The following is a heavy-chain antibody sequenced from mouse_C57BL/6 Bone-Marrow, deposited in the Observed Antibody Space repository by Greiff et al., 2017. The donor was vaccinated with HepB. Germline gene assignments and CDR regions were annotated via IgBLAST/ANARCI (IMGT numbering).Heavy chain of an antibody. J-gene: IGHJ4*01. CDR3: ARGGDGYPYYYAMDY. D-gene: IGHD2-3*01. CDR1: GYTFTTYP. V-gene: IGHV1-47*01. CDR2: FHPYNDDT. Sequence: QVQLQESGAELVKPGASVKMSCKASGYTFTTYPIEWMKQNHGKSLEWIGNFHPYNDDTKYNEKFKGKATLTVEKSSSTVYLELSRLTSDDSAVYYCARGGDGYPYYYAMDYWGQGTSVTVSS.